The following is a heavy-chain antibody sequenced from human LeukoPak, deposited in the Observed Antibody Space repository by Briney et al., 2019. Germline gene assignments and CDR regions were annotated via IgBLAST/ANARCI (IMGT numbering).Heavy chain of an antibody. V-gene: IGHV3-30*02. CDR3: ARDSRHYDFWSGLSTNGVDY. D-gene: IGHD3-3*01. J-gene: IGHJ4*02. Sequence: PGGSLRLFCAASGFTFSSYGIHWVRQAPGKGLEWVTFIRYDGSHKYYADSVKGRFTISRDNTKNTLYLQMNSLRAEDTAVYYCARDSRHYDFWSGLSTNGVDYWGQGTLVTVSS. CDR1: GFTFSSYG. CDR2: IRYDGSHK.